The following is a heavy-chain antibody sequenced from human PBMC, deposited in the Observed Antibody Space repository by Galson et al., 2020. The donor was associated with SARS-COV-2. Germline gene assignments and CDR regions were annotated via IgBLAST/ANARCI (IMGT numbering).Heavy chain of an antibody. D-gene: IGHD3-10*01. CDR3: AREGDSDYYGSGSPPREYYYYYYMDV. CDR1: GGTFSSYA. Sequence: SVKVSCKASGGTFSSYAISWVRQAPGQGLEWMGGIIPILGIANYAQKFQGRVTITADKSTSTAYMELSSLRSEDTAVYYCAREGDSDYYGSGSPPREYYYYYYMDVWGKGTTVTVSS. V-gene: IGHV1-69*10. J-gene: IGHJ6*03. CDR2: IIPILGIA.